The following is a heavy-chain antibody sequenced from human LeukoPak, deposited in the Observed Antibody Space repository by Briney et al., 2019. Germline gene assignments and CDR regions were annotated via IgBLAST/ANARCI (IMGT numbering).Heavy chain of an antibody. CDR2: IDTAGDT. J-gene: IGHJ4*02. D-gene: IGHD4-23*01. CDR3: AKDSHDYGGDLDY. V-gene: IGHV3-13*01. Sequence: GGSLRLSCAASGFTFSSYDMHWVRQATGKGLEWVSAIDTAGDTYYPGSVKGRFTISRENAKNSFYLQMNSLRAEGTAVYYCAKDSHDYGGDLDYWGQGTLVTVSS. CDR1: GFTFSSYD.